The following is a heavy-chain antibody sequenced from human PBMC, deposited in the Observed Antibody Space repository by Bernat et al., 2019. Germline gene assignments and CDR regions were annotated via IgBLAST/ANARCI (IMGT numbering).Heavy chain of an antibody. CDR1: GFTFSNAW. D-gene: IGHD3-3*01. CDR2: IKSKTDGGTT. J-gene: IGHJ5*02. CDR3: TTASLTIFGVPGALS. Sequence: EVQLVESGGGLVKPGGSLRLSCAASGFTFSNAWMSWVRQAPGKGLEWVGRIKSKTDGGTTDYAAPVKGRFTISRDDSKNTLYLQMNSLKTEDTAVYYCTTASLTIFGVPGALSWGQGTLVTVSS. V-gene: IGHV3-15*01.